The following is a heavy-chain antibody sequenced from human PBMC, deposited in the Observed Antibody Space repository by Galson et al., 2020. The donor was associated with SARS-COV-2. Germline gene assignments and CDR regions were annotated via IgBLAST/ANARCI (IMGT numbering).Heavy chain of an antibody. Sequence: GESLKISCAASGFTFSSYDMHWVRQATGKGLEWVSAIGTSGDTYYPGSVKGRFTISRENAKNSLYLQMNSLRAGDTAVYYCARKHYDILTGYYDYWGQGTLVTVSS. D-gene: IGHD3-9*01. J-gene: IGHJ4*02. CDR3: ARKHYDILTGYYDY. V-gene: IGHV3-13*01. CDR2: IGTSGDT. CDR1: GFTFSSYD.